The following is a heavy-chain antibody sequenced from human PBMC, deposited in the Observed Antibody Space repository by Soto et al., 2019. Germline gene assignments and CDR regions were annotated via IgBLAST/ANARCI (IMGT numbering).Heavy chain of an antibody. CDR1: GFTFSRFS. Sequence: LRLSCVGSGFTFSRFSMNWVRQAPVKVLEWLSYISTTGNTIFCADSVKGRFTISRDNANSSLSLQMNSLRDEDTAVYYCARGNFEVVVSSSRWFDPWGQGTLVTVSS. V-gene: IGHV3-48*02. J-gene: IGHJ5*02. CDR3: ARGNFEVVVSSSRWFDP. CDR2: ISTTGNTI. D-gene: IGHD2-15*01.